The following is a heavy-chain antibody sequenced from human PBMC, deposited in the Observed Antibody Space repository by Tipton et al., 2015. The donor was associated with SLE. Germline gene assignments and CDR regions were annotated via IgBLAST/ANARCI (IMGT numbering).Heavy chain of an antibody. Sequence: TLSLTCTVSGGSISSYYWSWIRQPPGKGLEWIGSIYYSGSTNYNPSLKSRVTISVDTSKNQFSLKLSSVTAADTAVYYCASGAMTTVVTRWFDPWGQGTLVTVSS. CDR3: ASGAMTTVVTRWFDP. V-gene: IGHV4-59*12. CDR2: IYYSGST. J-gene: IGHJ5*02. CDR1: GGSISSYY. D-gene: IGHD4-23*01.